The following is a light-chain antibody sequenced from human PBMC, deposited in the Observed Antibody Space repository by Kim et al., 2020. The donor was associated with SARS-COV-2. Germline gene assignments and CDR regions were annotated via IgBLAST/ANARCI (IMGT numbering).Light chain of an antibody. Sequence: EIVLTQSPGTLSLSPGERATLSCRASQSVSSSYLAWYQHKPGQAPRLLIYGSSSRATGVPDRFSGSGSGTDFTLTISRLEPEDFAVYYCQRYGSSPPHTFGQGPKLEIK. J-gene: IGKJ2*01. CDR2: GSS. V-gene: IGKV3-20*01. CDR3: QRYGSSPPHT. CDR1: QSVSSSY.